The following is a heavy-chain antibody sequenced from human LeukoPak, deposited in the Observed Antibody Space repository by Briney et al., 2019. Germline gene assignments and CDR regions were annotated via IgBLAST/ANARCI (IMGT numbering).Heavy chain of an antibody. V-gene: IGHV3-21*01. Sequence: GGSLRLSCAASGXTFSSYSMNWVRQAPGKGLEWVSSISSSSSYIYYADSVKGRFTISRDNAKNSLYLQMNSLRAEDTAVYYSAREGYCSSTSCHFDYWGQGTLVTVSS. CDR3: AREGYCSSTSCHFDY. J-gene: IGHJ4*02. CDR1: GXTFSSYS. CDR2: ISSSSSYI. D-gene: IGHD2-2*01.